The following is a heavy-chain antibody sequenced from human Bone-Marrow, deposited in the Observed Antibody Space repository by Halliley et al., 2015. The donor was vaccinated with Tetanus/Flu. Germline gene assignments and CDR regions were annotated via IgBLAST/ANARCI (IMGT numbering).Heavy chain of an antibody. V-gene: IGHV4-59*12. D-gene: IGHD3-3*01. CDR2: VFYRGTT. J-gene: IGHJ4*02. CDR3: ARVTNFNYDYWSGFDY. Sequence: IGYVFYRGTTNYSPSLKSRVTISLDMSKNQFSLNLDSVIAADTAMYYCARVTNFNYDYWSGFDYWGQGILVAVSS.